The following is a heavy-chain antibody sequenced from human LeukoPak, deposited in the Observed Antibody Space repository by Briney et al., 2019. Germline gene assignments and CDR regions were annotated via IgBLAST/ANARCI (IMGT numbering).Heavy chain of an antibody. CDR3: TANYGIQLWSSDPYFDF. V-gene: IGHV1-24*01. D-gene: IGHD5-18*01. J-gene: IGHJ4*02. CDR1: GYTLSELS. Sequence: ASVKVSCKVSGYTLSELSLHWVRQVPGIGLEWMGGFDPADGETIYAQKFQGRVAMTEDTSTHTAYMELSSLRSEDTAVYFCTANYGIQLWSSDPYFDFWGQGTLVTVSS. CDR2: FDPADGET.